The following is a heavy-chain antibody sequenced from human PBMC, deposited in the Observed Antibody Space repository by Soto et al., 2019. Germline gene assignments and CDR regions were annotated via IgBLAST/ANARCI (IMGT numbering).Heavy chain of an antibody. CDR2: IIPIFGTA. Sequence: SVKVSCKASGGTFSSYAISWVRQAPGQGLEWMGGIIPIFGTANYAQKFQGRVKITADESTSTAYMELSSLRSEDTAVYYCARGWENYYYYGMDVWGQGTTVTVSS. D-gene: IGHD1-26*01. V-gene: IGHV1-69*13. CDR3: ARGWENYYYYGMDV. J-gene: IGHJ6*02. CDR1: GGTFSSYA.